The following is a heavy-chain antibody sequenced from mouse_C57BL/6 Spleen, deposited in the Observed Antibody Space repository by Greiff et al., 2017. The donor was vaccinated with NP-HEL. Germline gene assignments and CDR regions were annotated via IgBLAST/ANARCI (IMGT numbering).Heavy chain of an antibody. D-gene: IGHD2-4*01. Sequence: QVQLQQPGAELVKPGASVKLSCKASGYTFTSYWMQWVKQRPGQGLEWIGEIDPSDSYPNYHQKFKGKATLTVDTSSSTAYMQLSSLTSEDSAVYYCARRGKNDYDVWFGYWGQGTLVTVSA. CDR3: ARRGKNDYDVWFGY. CDR2: IDPSDSYP. CDR1: GYTFTSYW. J-gene: IGHJ3*01. V-gene: IGHV1-50*01.